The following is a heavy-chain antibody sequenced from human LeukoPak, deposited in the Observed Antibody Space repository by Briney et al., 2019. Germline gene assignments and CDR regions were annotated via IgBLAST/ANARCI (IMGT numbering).Heavy chain of an antibody. CDR1: GFTFDDYA. V-gene: IGHV3-9*01. CDR2: ISWNSGSI. Sequence: PGGSLRLPCAASGFTFDDYAMHWVRQAPGKGLEWVSGISWNSGSIGYADSVKGRFTISRDNAKNSLYLQMNSLRAEDTALYYCAKDYRQLWLRGIAFDIWGQGTMVTVSS. CDR3: AKDYRQLWLRGIAFDI. D-gene: IGHD5-18*01. J-gene: IGHJ3*02.